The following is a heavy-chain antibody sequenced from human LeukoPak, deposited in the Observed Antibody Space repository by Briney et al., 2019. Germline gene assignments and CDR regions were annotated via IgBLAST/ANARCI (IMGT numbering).Heavy chain of an antibody. CDR1: GYSISSGYY. J-gene: IGHJ4*02. CDR2: IYHSGST. V-gene: IGHV4-38-2*02. Sequence: SETLSLTCTVSGYSISSGYYWGWIRQPPGKGLEWIGSIYHSGSTHYNPSLKSRVTISVDTSKNQFSLKLSSVTAADTAVYYCARGGTYGDYDYWGQGTLVTVSS. D-gene: IGHD4-17*01. CDR3: ARGGTYGDYDY.